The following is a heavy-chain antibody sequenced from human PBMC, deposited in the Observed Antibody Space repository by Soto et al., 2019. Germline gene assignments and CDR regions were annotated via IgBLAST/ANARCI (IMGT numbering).Heavy chain of an antibody. D-gene: IGHD5-12*01. V-gene: IGHV3-21*01. J-gene: IGHJ6*02. CDR2: ISSSSSYI. CDR1: GFTFSSYS. CDR3: ARMAPATPGGMDV. Sequence: GESLKISCAASGFTFSSYSMNWVRQAPGKGLEWVSSISSSSSYIYYADSVKGRFTISRDNAKNSLYLQMDSLRAEDTAVYYCARMAPATPGGMDVWGQGTTVTVSS.